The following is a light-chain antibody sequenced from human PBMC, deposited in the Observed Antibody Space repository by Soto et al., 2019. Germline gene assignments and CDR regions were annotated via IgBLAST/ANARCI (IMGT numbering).Light chain of an antibody. CDR1: QNIRSS. Sequence: EIVLTQSPGTLSLSPGERVTLSCRASQNIRSSLAWYQQRPGQAPRLLIYDASNRATGIPARFSGSGSGTDFTLTISSLEPEDFAVYYCQQRSNWPPWTFGQGTKVDI. CDR3: QQRSNWPPWT. J-gene: IGKJ1*01. CDR2: DAS. V-gene: IGKV3-11*01.